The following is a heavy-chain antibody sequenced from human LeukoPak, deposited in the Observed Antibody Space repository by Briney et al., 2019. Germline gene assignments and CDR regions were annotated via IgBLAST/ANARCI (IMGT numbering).Heavy chain of an antibody. J-gene: IGHJ3*02. CDR2: IYYSGST. CDR1: GGSISSGDYY. Sequence: PSETLSLTCTVSGGSISSGDYYWSWIRQPPGKGLEWIGYIYYSGSTYYNPSLKSRVTISVDTSKNQFSLKLSSVTAADTAVYYCARVRMATANDAFDIWGQGTMVTVSS. V-gene: IGHV4-30-4*08. CDR3: ARVRMATANDAFDI. D-gene: IGHD5-24*01.